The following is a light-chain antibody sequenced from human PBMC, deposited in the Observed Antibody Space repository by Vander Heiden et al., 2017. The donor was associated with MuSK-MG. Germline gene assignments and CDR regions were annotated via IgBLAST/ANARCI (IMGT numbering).Light chain of an antibody. V-gene: IGKV3-20*01. CDR3: HQDHSSMT. CDR2: GGS. J-gene: IGKJ1*01. Sequence: EVVLTQSPGTLSLSPGERATLSCRASESVTTTTTYLAWYQQKPGQAPRLLIYGGSVSANGVPDRFSGSGYETDFTLTSRRREPEDFAVYFAHQDHSSMTFGQGTKLEIK. CDR1: ESVTTTTTY.